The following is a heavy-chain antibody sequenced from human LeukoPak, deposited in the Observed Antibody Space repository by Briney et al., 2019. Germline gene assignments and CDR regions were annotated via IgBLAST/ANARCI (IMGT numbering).Heavy chain of an antibody. Sequence: ASVKASCKASGYTFTVYYMHWVPQAPGQGLEWMVRNNPNSGGTNYAQKYQGRVTMTRDTSISTAYMELSRLRSDDTAVYYCASLPNLAYCGGDCYTHDYWGQGTLVTVSS. D-gene: IGHD2-21*02. V-gene: IGHV1-2*06. J-gene: IGHJ4*02. CDR3: ASLPNLAYCGGDCYTHDY. CDR2: NNPNSGGT. CDR1: GYTFTVYY.